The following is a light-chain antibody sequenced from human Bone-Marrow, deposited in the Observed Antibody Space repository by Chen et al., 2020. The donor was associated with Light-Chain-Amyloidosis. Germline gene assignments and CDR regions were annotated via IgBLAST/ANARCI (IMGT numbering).Light chain of an antibody. CDR2: RDT. V-gene: IGLV3-25*03. CDR3: QSADSSGTYEVI. Sequence: SYEPTQPPSVSVSPGQTARITSSGDDLPTKHAYWYQQKPGQASVLVIHRDTERPSGISERFSGSSSGTTATLTISGVQAEDEADYHCQSADSSGTYEVIFGGGTKLTVL. CDR1: DLPTKH. J-gene: IGLJ2*01.